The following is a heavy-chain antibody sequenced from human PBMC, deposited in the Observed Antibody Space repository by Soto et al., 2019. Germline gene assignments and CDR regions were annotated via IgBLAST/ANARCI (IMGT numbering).Heavy chain of an antibody. Sequence: LRLSCAASGFTFSSYSMNWVRQAPGKGLEWVSYISSSSTTLYYADSVKGRFTISRDNAENSLYLQMNSLRGEDTAVYYCARRTGVAYSSYYYYNMDVWGKGTTVTVSS. CDR3: ARRTGVAYSSYYYYNMDV. CDR1: GFTFSSYS. V-gene: IGHV3-48*01. CDR2: ISSSSTTL. J-gene: IGHJ6*03. D-gene: IGHD2-21*01.